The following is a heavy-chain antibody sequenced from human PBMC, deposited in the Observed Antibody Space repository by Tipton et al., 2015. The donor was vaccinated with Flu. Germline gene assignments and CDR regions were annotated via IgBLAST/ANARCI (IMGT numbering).Heavy chain of an antibody. J-gene: IGHJ4*02. Sequence: TASGFTFSDYYMSWIRQAPGKGLEWVSYISSSGSTIYYADSVKGRFTISRDNAKNSLYLQMNSLRVEDTAVYYCARVEYSSSYFDYWGQGTLVTVSS. CDR3: ARVEYSSSYFDY. CDR1: GFTFSDYY. CDR2: ISSSGSTI. V-gene: IGHV3-11*01. D-gene: IGHD6-6*01.